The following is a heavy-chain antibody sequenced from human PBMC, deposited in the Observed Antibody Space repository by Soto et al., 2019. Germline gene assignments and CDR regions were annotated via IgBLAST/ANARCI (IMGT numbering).Heavy chain of an antibody. V-gene: IGHV1-18*01. Sequence: QLVQSGAEVKQPGASVMVSCKASGYIFSNYGITWVRQAPGQGLEWMGWISGYNGNTDYAQKFRGRATMTTDTSTRTVYMELRSLRSDDTAVYYCARDWGRGQFLTNKDFWGQGTLVTVSS. CDR2: ISGYNGNT. CDR3: ARDWGRGQFLTNKDF. CDR1: GYIFSNYG. D-gene: IGHD3-10*01. J-gene: IGHJ4*02.